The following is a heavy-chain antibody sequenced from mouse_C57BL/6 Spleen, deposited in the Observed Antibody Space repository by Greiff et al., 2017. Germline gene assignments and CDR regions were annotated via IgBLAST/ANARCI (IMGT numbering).Heavy chain of an antibody. CDR2: IYPGDGDT. Sequence: VQVVESGAELVKPGASVKISCKASGYAFSSSWMNWVKQRPGKGLEWIGQIYPGDGDTNYNGKFKGKATLTADKSSSTAYMQLSSLTSEDSAVYFCARYDGYYWFAYWGQGTLVTVSA. J-gene: IGHJ3*01. V-gene: IGHV1-80*01. D-gene: IGHD2-3*01. CDR3: ARYDGYYWFAY. CDR1: GYAFSSSW.